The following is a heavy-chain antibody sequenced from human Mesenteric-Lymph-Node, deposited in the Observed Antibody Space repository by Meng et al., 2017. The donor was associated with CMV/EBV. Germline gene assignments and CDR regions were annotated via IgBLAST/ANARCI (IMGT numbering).Heavy chain of an antibody. CDR2: ISDSVVST. D-gene: IGHD1-26*01. CDR1: GFTFSNYA. CDR3: VRDQYSGTYYFDY. J-gene: IGHJ4*02. Sequence: GESLRLSCAASGFTFSNYAMTWVRQAPGEGLDWVSTISDSVVSTYYADSVKGRFTISRDNSKNTLYLQLNSLRAEDTAVYYCVRDQYSGTYYFDYWGQGTLVTVSS. V-gene: IGHV3-23*01.